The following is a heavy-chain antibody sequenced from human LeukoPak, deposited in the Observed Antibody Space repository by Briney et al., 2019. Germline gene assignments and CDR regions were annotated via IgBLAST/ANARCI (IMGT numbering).Heavy chain of an antibody. CDR3: ARTDYGSGSTDLFDY. CDR1: GYTFTSYY. CDR2: INPSGGST. Sequence: ASVTVSCTASGYTFTSYYMHWVRQAPGQGLEWMGIINPSGGSTSYAQKFQGRVTMTRDTSTSTVYMELSSLRSEDTAVYYCARTDYGSGSTDLFDYWGQGTLVTVSS. J-gene: IGHJ4*02. V-gene: IGHV1-46*01. D-gene: IGHD3-10*01.